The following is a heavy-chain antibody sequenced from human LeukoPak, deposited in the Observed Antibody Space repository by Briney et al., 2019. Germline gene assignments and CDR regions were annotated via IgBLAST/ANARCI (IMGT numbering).Heavy chain of an antibody. V-gene: IGHV3-7*01. J-gene: IGHJ4*02. D-gene: IGHD5-24*01. CDR2: IKQDESEK. CDR3: ARPRWLQFGPHDS. Sequence: GGSLRLSCAASGFTLRTYWMSWVRQAPGKGLEWVANIKQDESEKYYVDSVKGRFTISRDNEKNSLYLQMNSLRGEDTAVYYCARPRWLQFGPHDSWGQGTLVTVSS. CDR1: GFTLRTYW.